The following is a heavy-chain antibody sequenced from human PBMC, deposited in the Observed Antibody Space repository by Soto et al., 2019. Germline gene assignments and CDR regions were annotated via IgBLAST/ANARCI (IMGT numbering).Heavy chain of an antibody. J-gene: IGHJ4*02. CDR1: GGSISSGGYS. V-gene: IGHV4-30-2*02. Sequence: SETLSLTCAVSGGSISSGGYSWSWIRQPPGRGLEWIGCIYHSGSTYYNPSLKSRVTISVDRSKNQFSLKLSSVTAADTAVYYCARSSSGSYYQQFWGQGALVIGSS. D-gene: IGHD3-10*01. CDR3: ARSSSGSYYQQF. CDR2: IYHSGST.